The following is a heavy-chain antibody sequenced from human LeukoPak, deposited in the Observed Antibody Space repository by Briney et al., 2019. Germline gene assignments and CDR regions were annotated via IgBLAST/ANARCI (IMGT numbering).Heavy chain of an antibody. J-gene: IGHJ4*02. CDR3: ARDYYGSGSYFDY. Sequence: ASVKVSCKASGYTFTSYAMHWVRQAPGQRLEWMGWINAGNGNTKYSQKFQGRVTITRDTSASTAYMELSGLRSEDTAVYYCARDYYGSGSYFDYWGQGTLVTVSS. V-gene: IGHV1-3*01. D-gene: IGHD3-10*01. CDR1: GYTFTSYA. CDR2: INAGNGNT.